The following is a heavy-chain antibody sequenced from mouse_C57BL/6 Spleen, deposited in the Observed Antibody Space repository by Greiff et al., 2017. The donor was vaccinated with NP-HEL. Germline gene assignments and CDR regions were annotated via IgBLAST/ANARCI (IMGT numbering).Heavy chain of an antibody. V-gene: IGHV3-6*01. CDR1: GYSITSGYY. J-gene: IGHJ2*01. Sequence: EVKLEESGPGLVKPSQSLSLTCSVTGYSITSGYYWNWIRQFPGNKLEWMGYISYDGSNNYNPSLKNRISITRDTSKNQFFLKLNSVTTEDTATYYCARGEGTTVVDYWGQGTTLTVSS. D-gene: IGHD1-1*01. CDR2: ISYDGSN. CDR3: ARGEGTTVVDY.